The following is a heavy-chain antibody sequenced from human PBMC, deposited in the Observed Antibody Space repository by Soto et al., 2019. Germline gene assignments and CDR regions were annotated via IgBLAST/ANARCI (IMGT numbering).Heavy chain of an antibody. J-gene: IGHJ6*02. CDR1: GGSISSYY. CDR3: AREGSQSKYYYGSGSYADYYYYGMDV. CDR2: IYYSGST. D-gene: IGHD3-10*01. V-gene: IGHV4-59*01. Sequence: SETLSLTCTVSGGSISSYYWSWIRQPPGKGLEWIGYIYYSGSTNYNPSLKSRVTISVDTSKNQFSLKLSSVTAADTAVYYCAREGSQSKYYYGSGSYADYYYYGMDVWGQGTTVTVSS.